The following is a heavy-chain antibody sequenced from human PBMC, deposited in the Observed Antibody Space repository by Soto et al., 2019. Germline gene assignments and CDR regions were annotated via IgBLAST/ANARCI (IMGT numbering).Heavy chain of an antibody. CDR3: ARAERPYGDYDNYYYAMDV. CDR1: GGTFSRYA. D-gene: IGHD4-17*01. V-gene: IGHV1-69*13. CDR2: FIPIYGTR. Sequence: ASVKVSCKASGGTFSRYAISWVRRAPGQGLEWIGGFIPIYGTRNYAQKFQGRVTITADESTSTAYMELSSLRSEDTAVYYCARAERPYGDYDNYYYAMDVWDQGTSVTVSS. J-gene: IGHJ6*02.